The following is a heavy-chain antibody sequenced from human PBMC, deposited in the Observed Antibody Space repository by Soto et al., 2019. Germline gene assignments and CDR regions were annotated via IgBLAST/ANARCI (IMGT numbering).Heavy chain of an antibody. CDR1: GCTFSSYA. CDR2: IIPIFGTA. J-gene: IGHJ4*02. V-gene: IGHV1-69*01. Sequence: QVQLVQSGAEVKKPGSSVKVSCKASGCTFSSYAISWVRQAPGQGLEWMGGIIPIFGTANYAQKFQGRVTITADESTSTAYMELSSLRSEDTAVYYCARVFPYCGGDCYYDYWGQGTLVTVSS. D-gene: IGHD2-21*02. CDR3: ARVFPYCGGDCYYDY.